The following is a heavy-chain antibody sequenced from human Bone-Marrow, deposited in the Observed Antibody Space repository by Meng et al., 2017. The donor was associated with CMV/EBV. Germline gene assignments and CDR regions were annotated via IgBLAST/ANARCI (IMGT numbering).Heavy chain of an antibody. CDR1: GGSFSGYY. D-gene: IGHD2-21*01. J-gene: IGHJ4*02. CDR3: AREIGDCGGDCYSDY. Sequence: SETLSLTCAVYGGSFSGYYWSWIRQPPGKGLEWIGEINHSGSTNYNPSLKSRVTISVDTSKNQFSLKPSSVTAADTAVYYCAREIGDCGGDCYSDYWGQGTLVTVSS. CDR2: INHSGST. V-gene: IGHV4-34*01.